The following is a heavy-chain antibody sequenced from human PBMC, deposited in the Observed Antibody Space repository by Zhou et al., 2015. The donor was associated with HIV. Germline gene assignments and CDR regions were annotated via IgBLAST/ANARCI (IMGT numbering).Heavy chain of an antibody. CDR1: GFMFSSYG. D-gene: IGHD3-9*01. V-gene: IGHV3-23*01. CDR3: AKSFYNTGXLLRFPDY. Sequence: EVQLLESGGGLIRPGGSLRLSCGASGFMFSSYGMSWVRQVPGKGLEWVSGISGGGDNTYYADSVKGRFTISRDNSKNILYLHLNSLRAEDTAIYHCAKSFYNTGXLLRFPDYWGQGTLVTVSS. J-gene: IGHJ4*02. CDR2: ISGGGDNT.